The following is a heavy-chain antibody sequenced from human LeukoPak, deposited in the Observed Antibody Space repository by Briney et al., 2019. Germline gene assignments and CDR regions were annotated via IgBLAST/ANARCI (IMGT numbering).Heavy chain of an antibody. D-gene: IGHD3-22*01. Sequence: GGSLRLSCAASGFTFSGYHMHWVRQAAGKGLEWVAVIWYDGTNKYYADSVKGRFTISRDNSKNTLYLQMDSLRAEDTAVYYCAKGAHSSGWPSNWLDPWGQGTLVTVSS. CDR2: IWYDGTNK. V-gene: IGHV3-33*06. CDR3: AKGAHSSGWPSNWLDP. J-gene: IGHJ5*02. CDR1: GFTFSGYH.